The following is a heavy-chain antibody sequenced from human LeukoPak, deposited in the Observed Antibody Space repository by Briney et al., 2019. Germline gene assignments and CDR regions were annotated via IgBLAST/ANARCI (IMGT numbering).Heavy chain of an antibody. CDR2: ISAYNGDT. CDR3: ARDLYYGSGSQSNIDY. Sequence: ASVKVSCKASGYKFTSYGLSWVRQAPGQGLEWMGWISAYNGDTNYAQKLQGRVTMTTDTSTSTAYMELRSLRSDDTAVYYCARDLYYGSGSQSNIDYWGQGTLVTDSS. V-gene: IGHV1-18*04. D-gene: IGHD3-10*01. CDR1: GYKFTSYG. J-gene: IGHJ4*02.